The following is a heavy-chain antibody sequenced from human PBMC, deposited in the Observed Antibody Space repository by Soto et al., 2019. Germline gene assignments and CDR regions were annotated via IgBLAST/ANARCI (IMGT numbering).Heavy chain of an antibody. J-gene: IGHJ4*02. CDR1: GGSFSGYY. Sequence: SETLSLTCAVYGGSFSGYYWSWIRQPPGKGLEWIGEINHSGSTNYNPSLKSRVTISVDTSKNQFSLKLSSVTAADTAVYYCASSWYGETTPDYWGQGTLVTVSS. V-gene: IGHV4-34*01. CDR3: ASSWYGETTPDY. CDR2: INHSGST. D-gene: IGHD3-10*01.